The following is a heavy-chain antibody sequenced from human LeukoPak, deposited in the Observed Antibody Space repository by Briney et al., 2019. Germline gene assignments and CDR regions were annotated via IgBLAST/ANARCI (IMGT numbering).Heavy chain of an antibody. CDR1: GGSFSGYY. V-gene: IGHV4-34*01. J-gene: IGHJ6*03. D-gene: IGHD6-13*01. CDR2: INHSGST. CDR3: ARQGGSSWPYYYYMDA. Sequence: SETLSLTCAVYGGSFSGYYWSWIRQPPGKGLEWIGEINHSGSTNYNPSLKSRVTISVDTSKNQFSLKLSSVTAADTAVYYCARQGGSSWPYYYYMDAWGKGTTVTISS.